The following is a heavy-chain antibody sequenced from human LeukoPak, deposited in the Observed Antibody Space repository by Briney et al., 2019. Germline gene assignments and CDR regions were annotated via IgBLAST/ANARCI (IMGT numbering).Heavy chain of an antibody. CDR2: IYYSGST. V-gene: IGHV4-30-4*08. D-gene: IGHD2-2*01. J-gene: IGHJ4*02. CDR3: ARVVPAGLFDY. Sequence: PSETLSLTCTVSGGSISSGDYYWSWIRQPPGKGLEWIGYIYYSGSTYYNPSLKSRVTISVDTSKNQFSLKLSSVIAADTAVYYCARVVPAGLFDYWGQGTLVTVSS. CDR1: GGSISSGDYY.